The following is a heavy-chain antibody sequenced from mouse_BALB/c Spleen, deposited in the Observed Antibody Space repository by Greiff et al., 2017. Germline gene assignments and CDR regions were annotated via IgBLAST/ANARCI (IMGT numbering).Heavy chain of an antibody. CDR3: ARGYGNYDWYFDV. Sequence: EVQLVESGGGLVKPGGSLKLSCAASGFTFSSYAMSWVRQTPEKRLEWVASISSGGSTYYPDSVKGRFTISRDNARNILYLQMSSLRSEDTAMYYCARGYGNYDWYFDVWGAGTTVTVSS. CDR2: ISSGGST. CDR1: GFTFSSYA. V-gene: IGHV5-6-5*01. D-gene: IGHD2-1*01. J-gene: IGHJ1*01.